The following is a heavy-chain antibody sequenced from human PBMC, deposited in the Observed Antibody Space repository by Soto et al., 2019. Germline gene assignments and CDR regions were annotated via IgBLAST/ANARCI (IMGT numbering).Heavy chain of an antibody. CDR3: ARTVATNPYYFDS. D-gene: IGHD4-17*01. Sequence: QVQLVESGGGVVQPGRSLRLSCAASGFTFSSYGMHWVRQAPGKGLEWVAVIWYDGSNKYYADSVKGRFTISRDNSKNPLYLQMNSLRAEDTAVYYCARTVATNPYYFDSWCQGTLVTVSS. J-gene: IGHJ4*02. V-gene: IGHV3-33*01. CDR1: GFTFSSYG. CDR2: IWYDGSNK.